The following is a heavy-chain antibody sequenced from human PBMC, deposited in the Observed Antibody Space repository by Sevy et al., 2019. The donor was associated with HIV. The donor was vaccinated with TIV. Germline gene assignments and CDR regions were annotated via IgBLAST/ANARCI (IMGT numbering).Heavy chain of an antibody. CDR1: GFTFSTYT. J-gene: IGHJ4*01. Sequence: GGSLRLSCAVSGFTFSTYTMNWVRQAPGKGLEWVSSISGFSSYIYYADSVKGRFTISRDKAKNSLYLQMKSLRAEDMAVYYCASDGGCTSTSCLLYFDYWGQGTLVTVSS. D-gene: IGHD2-2*01. V-gene: IGHV3-21*01. CDR2: ISGFSSYI. CDR3: ASDGGCTSTSCLLYFDY.